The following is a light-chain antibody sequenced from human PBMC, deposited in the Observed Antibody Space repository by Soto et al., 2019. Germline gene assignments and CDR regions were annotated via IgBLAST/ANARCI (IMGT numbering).Light chain of an antibody. CDR3: QQSYSTPET. CDR1: ESVSRD. CDR2: GAS. Sequence: EIVMTQSPGTLSVSPGERATLSCRASESVSRDLGWYQQETGQAPRLLIYGASTRATGIPDRFSGSGSGTDFTLTISSLQSEDFVTYYCQQSYSTPETFGQGTKLEIK. J-gene: IGKJ2*01. V-gene: IGKV3-15*01.